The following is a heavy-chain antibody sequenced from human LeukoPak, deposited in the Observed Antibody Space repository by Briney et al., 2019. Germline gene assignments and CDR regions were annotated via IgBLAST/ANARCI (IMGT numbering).Heavy chain of an antibody. V-gene: IGHV3-15*01. Sequence: GGSLRLSCAGSGFTFSNAWMSWVRQAPGKGLEWVGRIKRKTEGGTKDYAAPVKGRFTISRDDSKNTLYLQMNSLKTEDTAVYYCTTDTYGNFDYWGQGTLVTVSS. CDR2: IKRKTEGGTK. D-gene: IGHD1-1*01. J-gene: IGHJ4*02. CDR1: GFTFSNAW. CDR3: TTDTYGNFDY.